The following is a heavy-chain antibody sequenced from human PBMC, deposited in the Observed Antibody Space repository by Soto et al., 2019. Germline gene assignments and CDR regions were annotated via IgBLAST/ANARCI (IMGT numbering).Heavy chain of an antibody. V-gene: IGHV3-23*01. Sequence: PGGSLRLSCAASGFAFSSYAMSWVRQAPGKGLEWVSGISGSGGSTYYADSVKGRFTISRDTSKNTLYLQMTSLRAEDTAVYYCAKDATIAARPYYFDYWGKGTLVTVSS. J-gene: IGHJ4*02. CDR2: ISGSGGST. CDR3: AKDATIAARPYYFDY. D-gene: IGHD6-6*01. CDR1: GFAFSSYA.